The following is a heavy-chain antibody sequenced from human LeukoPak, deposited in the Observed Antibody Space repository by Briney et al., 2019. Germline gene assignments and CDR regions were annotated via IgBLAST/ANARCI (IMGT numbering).Heavy chain of an antibody. CDR3: ARDMIVVVISLYNWFDP. V-gene: IGHV4-39*02. CDR2: IYYSGST. D-gene: IGHD3-22*01. J-gene: IGHJ5*02. CDR1: GGSISSSSYY. Sequence: SETLSLTCTVSGGSISSSSYYWGWIRQPPGEGLEWIGSIYYSGSTYYNPSLKSRVTISVDTSKNQFSLKLSSVTAADTAVYYCARDMIVVVISLYNWFDPWGQGTLVTVSS.